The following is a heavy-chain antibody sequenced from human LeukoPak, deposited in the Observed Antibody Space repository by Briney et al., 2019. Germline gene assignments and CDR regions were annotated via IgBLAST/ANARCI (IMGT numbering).Heavy chain of an antibody. V-gene: IGHV4-39*01. Sequence: NSSETLSLTCTVSGGSISSSSYYWGWILQPPGKGLEWIGSIYYSGSTYYNPSLKSRVTISVDTSKNQFSLKLSSVTAADTAVYHCARARKQQLYFDAFDIWGQGTMVTVSS. CDR3: ARARKQQLYFDAFDI. D-gene: IGHD6-13*01. CDR2: IYYSGST. CDR1: GGSISSSSYY. J-gene: IGHJ3*02.